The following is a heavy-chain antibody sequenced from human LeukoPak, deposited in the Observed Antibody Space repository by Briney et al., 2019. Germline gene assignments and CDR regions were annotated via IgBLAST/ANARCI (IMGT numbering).Heavy chain of an antibody. D-gene: IGHD3-22*01. CDR1: GFTFSRYW. V-gene: IGHV3-74*01. CDR2: INGDGRTT. CDR3: ATGNYYDSRGYYTFGH. J-gene: IGHJ1*01. Sequence: GGSLRLSCAASGFTFSRYWMHWVRQAPGKGLVWVSRINGDGRTTSYADSVKGGFTISRDNAKNTLYLQMNSLRAEDTAVYYCATGNYYDSRGYYTFGHWGQGTLVTVSS.